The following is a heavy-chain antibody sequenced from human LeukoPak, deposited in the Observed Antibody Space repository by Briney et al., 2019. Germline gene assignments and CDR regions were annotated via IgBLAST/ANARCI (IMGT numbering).Heavy chain of an antibody. D-gene: IGHD3-3*01. CDR3: AGGLAWLPTDY. V-gene: IGHV1-69*05. Sequence: SVKVSCKASGGTFISYAISWVRQAPGQGLEWMGGIIPIFGTANYAQKFQGRVTITTDESTSTAYMELSSLRSEDTAVYYCAGGLAWLPTDYCGQGTLVTVSS. CDR2: IIPIFGTA. J-gene: IGHJ4*02. CDR1: GGTFISYA.